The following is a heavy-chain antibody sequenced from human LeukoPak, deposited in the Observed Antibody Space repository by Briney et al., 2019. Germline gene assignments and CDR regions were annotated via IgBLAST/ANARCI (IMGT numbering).Heavy chain of an antibody. Sequence: SETLSLTCTVSGGSISSSSYYWGWIRQPPGKGLEWIGNIYYSGSTYYNPSLKSRVTISVDTSKNQFSLNLSSVTAADTAVYYCARVASGEFADYWGQGTLVTVSS. CDR2: IYYSGST. CDR1: GGSISSSSYY. D-gene: IGHD3-10*01. V-gene: IGHV4-39*07. CDR3: ARVASGEFADY. J-gene: IGHJ4*02.